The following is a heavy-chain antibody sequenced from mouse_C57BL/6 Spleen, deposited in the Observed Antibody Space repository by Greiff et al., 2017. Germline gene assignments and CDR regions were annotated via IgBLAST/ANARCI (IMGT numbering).Heavy chain of an antibody. D-gene: IGHD2-4*01. Sequence: QVQLQQSGAELAKPGASVKLSCKASGYTFTSYWMNWVKQRPGQGLEWIGYINPSSGYPKYNQKFKDKATLTAAKSSSKAYMQLSSLTYEDSAVYYCARSPHYEGWYFDVWGTGTTVTVSS. J-gene: IGHJ1*03. V-gene: IGHV1-7*01. CDR2: INPSSGYP. CDR1: GYTFTSYW. CDR3: ARSPHYEGWYFDV.